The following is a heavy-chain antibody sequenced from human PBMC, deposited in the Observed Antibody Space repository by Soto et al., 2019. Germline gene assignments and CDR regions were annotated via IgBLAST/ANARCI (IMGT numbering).Heavy chain of an antibody. CDR3: ARDHGDYAFAY. V-gene: IGHV3-53*02. CDR1: GFTVSSNY. D-gene: IGHD4-17*01. Sequence: EVQLVETGGGLIQPGGSLRLSCAASGFTVSSNYMSWVRQAPGKGLEWVSVIYSGGSTYYADSVKGRFTISRDNSKNTLYRQMKSLSAEDTAVYYCARDHGDYAFAYWGQRTLVTVS. CDR2: IYSGGST. J-gene: IGHJ4*02.